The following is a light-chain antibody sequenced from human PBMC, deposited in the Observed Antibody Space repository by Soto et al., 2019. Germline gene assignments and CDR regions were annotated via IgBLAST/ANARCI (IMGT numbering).Light chain of an antibody. Sequence: QSALTQPASVSGSPGQSITISCTGTSSDVGGYNYVSWYQHHPGKAPKLMIYDVNFRPAGVSNRFSGSKSGNTASLTISGLQPEDEADYYCSSYTTSNTRQIVFGTGTKFTV. CDR3: SSYTTSNTRQIV. CDR2: DVN. V-gene: IGLV2-14*03. CDR1: SSDVGGYNY. J-gene: IGLJ1*01.